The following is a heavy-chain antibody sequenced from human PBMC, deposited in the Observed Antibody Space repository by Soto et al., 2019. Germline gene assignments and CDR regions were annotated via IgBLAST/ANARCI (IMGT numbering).Heavy chain of an antibody. D-gene: IGHD6-6*01. CDR3: ATSSSTERHFDY. J-gene: IGHJ4*02. V-gene: IGHV1-69*13. CDR2: IIPIFGTA. Sequence: XXVKVSGRASGGTFSSYAISWVRQAPGQGLEWMGGIIPIFGTANYAQKFQGRVTITADESTSTAYMELSRMRSEDTAVYYCATSSSTERHFDYWGQGTQVTVSS. CDR1: GGTFSSYA.